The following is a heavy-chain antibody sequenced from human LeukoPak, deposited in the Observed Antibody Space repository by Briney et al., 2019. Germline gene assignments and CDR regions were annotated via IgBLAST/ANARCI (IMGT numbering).Heavy chain of an antibody. D-gene: IGHD4-17*01. J-gene: IGHJ6*03. V-gene: IGHV3-30*03. CDR2: ISYDGSTK. Sequence: GGSLRLSCTASGFTFSTYGMHWVRQAPGKGLEWVTLISYDGSTKYYSDSVKGRFTLSRDNSKNTLYLQMNSLRAEDTAVYYCARGRTVTMSYYYYMDVWGKGTTVTVSS. CDR3: ARGRTVTMSYYYYMDV. CDR1: GFTFSTYG.